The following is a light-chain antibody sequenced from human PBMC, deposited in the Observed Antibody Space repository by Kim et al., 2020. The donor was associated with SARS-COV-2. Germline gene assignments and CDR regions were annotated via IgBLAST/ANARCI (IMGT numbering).Light chain of an antibody. CDR1: SGSIASNY. CDR2: EDN. CDR3: QSYDSTNWV. J-gene: IGLJ3*02. V-gene: IGLV6-57*01. Sequence: GKTVTISCTRSSGSIASNYVQWYQQRPGSSPTTVIYEDNQRPSGVPDRFSGSIDSSSNSASLTISGLKTEDEADYYCQSYDSTNWVFGGGTKLTVL.